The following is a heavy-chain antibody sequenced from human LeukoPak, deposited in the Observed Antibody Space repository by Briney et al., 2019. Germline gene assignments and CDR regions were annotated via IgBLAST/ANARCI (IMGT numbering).Heavy chain of an antibody. V-gene: IGHV3-21*01. CDR3: ARDRWATTVGLFDY. CDR1: GFTSSSDS. CDR2: LSRCRNYI. D-gene: IGHD4-17*01. J-gene: IGHJ4*02. Sequence: GGSLRLSRAVSGFTSSSDSMSWGGEAPGKGLEWVSSLSRCRNYIPYADSVRGRFTISRDNAKTSLYLEMNSLRAEDTAVYYCARDRWATTVGLFDYWGQGTLVTVSS.